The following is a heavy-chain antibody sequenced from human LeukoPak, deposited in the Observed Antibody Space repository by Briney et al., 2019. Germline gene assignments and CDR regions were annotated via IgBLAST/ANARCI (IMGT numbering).Heavy chain of an antibody. V-gene: IGHV4-38-2*02. CDR1: GYSISSGYY. Sequence: SETLSLTCAVSGYSISSGYYWGWIRQPPGKGLEWIGSIYHSGSTNYNPSLKSRVTISVDTSKNQFSLKLSSVTAADTAVYYCAREGGYSGSYFDYWGQGTLVTVSS. CDR2: IYHSGST. CDR3: AREGGYSGSYFDY. J-gene: IGHJ4*02. D-gene: IGHD1-26*01.